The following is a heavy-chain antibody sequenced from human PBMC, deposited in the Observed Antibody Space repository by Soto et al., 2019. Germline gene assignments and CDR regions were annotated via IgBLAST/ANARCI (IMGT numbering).Heavy chain of an antibody. CDR1: GGTFSSYA. D-gene: IGHD3-22*01. V-gene: IGHV1-69*05. CDR3: ARGGDYYDSSGYSWFDP. Sequence: ASVKVSCKASGGTFSSYAISWVRQAPGQGLEWMGGIIPIFGTANYAQKLQGRVTMTTDTSTSTAYMELRSLRSDDTAVYYCARGGDYYDSSGYSWFDPWGQGTLVTVSS. CDR2: IIPIFGTA. J-gene: IGHJ5*02.